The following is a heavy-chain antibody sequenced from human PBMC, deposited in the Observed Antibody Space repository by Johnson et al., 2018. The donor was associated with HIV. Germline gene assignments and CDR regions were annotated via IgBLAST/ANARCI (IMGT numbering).Heavy chain of an antibody. V-gene: IGHV3-74*01. D-gene: IGHD1-26*01. CDR2: INSDGSST. J-gene: IGHJ3*02. CDR3: AKDLFTEREDDVFDI. CDR1: GFTFSDAW. Sequence: VQLVESGGGFVKPGGSLRLSCAASGFTFSDAWMNWVRQAPGKGLVWVSRINSDGSSTSYADSVKGRFTISRDNSKNTLYLQMNSLRAEDTAVYYCAKDLFTEREDDVFDIWGQGTMVTVSS.